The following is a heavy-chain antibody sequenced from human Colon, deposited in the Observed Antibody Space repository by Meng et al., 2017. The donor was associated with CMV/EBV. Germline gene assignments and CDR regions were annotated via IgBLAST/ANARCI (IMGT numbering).Heavy chain of an antibody. CDR2: IRYDGSNK. CDR3: AKGGYSSSPSGDY. D-gene: IGHD6-6*01. CDR1: GFTFSSYG. J-gene: IGHJ4*02. V-gene: IGHV3-30*02. Sequence: GSPLKISCAASGFTFSSYGMHWVRQAPGKGLEWVAFIRYDGSNKYYADSVKGRFTISRDNSKNTLYLQMNSLRAEDTAVYYCAKGGYSSSPSGDYWGQGTLVTVSS.